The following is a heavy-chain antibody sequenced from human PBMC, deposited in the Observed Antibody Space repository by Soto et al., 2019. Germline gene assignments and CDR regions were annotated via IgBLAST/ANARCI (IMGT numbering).Heavy chain of an antibody. CDR1: GFTFSSYE. V-gene: IGHV3-48*03. J-gene: IGHJ6*02. CDR3: ARDSVPAAKPTTSDLYYYYGMDV. CDR2: ISSSGSTI. D-gene: IGHD2-2*02. Sequence: GGSLRLSCAASGFTFSSYEMNWVRQAPGKGLEWVSYISSSGSTIYYADSVKGRFTISRDNAKNSLYLQMNSLRAEDTAVYYCARDSVPAAKPTTSDLYYYYGMDVWGQGTTVTVSS.